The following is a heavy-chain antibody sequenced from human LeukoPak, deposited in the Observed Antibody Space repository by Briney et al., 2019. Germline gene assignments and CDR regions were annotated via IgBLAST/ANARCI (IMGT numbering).Heavy chain of an antibody. CDR3: ARLPAAGHYYYYYGMDV. Sequence: SQTLSLTCAISGDSVSSNSAAWNWIRQSPSRGLEWLGRIYYRSKWYNDYAVSVKSRITINPDTSKNQFSLQLNSVTPEDTAVYYCARLPAAGHYYYYYGMDVWGQGTTVTVSS. J-gene: IGHJ6*02. D-gene: IGHD6-13*01. CDR1: GDSVSSNSAA. V-gene: IGHV6-1*01. CDR2: IYYRSKWYN.